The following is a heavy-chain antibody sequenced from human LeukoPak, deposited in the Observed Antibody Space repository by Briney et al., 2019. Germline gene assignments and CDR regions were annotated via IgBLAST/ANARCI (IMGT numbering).Heavy chain of an antibody. CDR3: ARVKWGCSGGSCYPLYYFDY. Sequence: GGSLRLSCAASGFTLSSYSINWVRQAPGKGLEWVSYISSGGGTIYYADSVKGRFTISRDNAKNSLYLQMNSLRAEDTAVYYCARVKWGCSGGSCYPLYYFDYWGQGTLVTVSS. J-gene: IGHJ4*02. D-gene: IGHD2-15*01. V-gene: IGHV3-48*01. CDR2: ISSGGGTI. CDR1: GFTLSSYS.